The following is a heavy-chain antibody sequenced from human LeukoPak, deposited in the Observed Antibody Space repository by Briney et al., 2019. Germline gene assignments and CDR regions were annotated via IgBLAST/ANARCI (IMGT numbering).Heavy chain of an antibody. CDR1: GFTFSSYS. D-gene: IGHD5/OR15-5a*01. V-gene: IGHV3-48*01. CDR3: ARDGSYSTDY. J-gene: IGHJ4*02. Sequence: PGGSLRLSCAASGFTFSSYSMNWVRQAPGKGLEWVSYISSSSSTIYYADSVKGRFTISRDNAKNSLYLQMNSLRAEDTAVYYCARDGSYSTDYWGQGTLVTVSS. CDR2: ISSSSSTI.